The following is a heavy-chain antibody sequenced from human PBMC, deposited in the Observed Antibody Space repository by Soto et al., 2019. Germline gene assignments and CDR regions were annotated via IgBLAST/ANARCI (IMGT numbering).Heavy chain of an antibody. CDR1: GSTLGSYW. CDR2: INQDGSEK. Sequence: GGSLRLSCAASGSTLGSYWMTWVRQAPGKGLEWVANINQDGSEKYYVDSVKGRLTISRDTAQNSLYLQMNSLRAEDTAVYYCAKAFFASYDFWSGTNDYWGRGTLVTVAS. J-gene: IGHJ4*02. CDR3: AKAFFASYDFWSGTNDY. D-gene: IGHD3-3*01. V-gene: IGHV3-7*03.